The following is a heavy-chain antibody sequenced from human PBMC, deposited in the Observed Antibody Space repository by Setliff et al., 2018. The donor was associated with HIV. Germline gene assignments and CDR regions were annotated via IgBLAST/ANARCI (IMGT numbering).Heavy chain of an antibody. D-gene: IGHD3-16*01. CDR1: GGSISSGDYY. CDR2: IYYSGST. J-gene: IGHJ3*02. CDR3: AKTVVGDSYALPNDGFDI. V-gene: IGHV4-61*08. Sequence: SETLSLTCTVSGGSISSGDYYWSWIRQPPGKGLEWIGYIYYSGSTNYNPSLKSRATMSVDTSNNRFSLKLSSVIALDTAVYYCAKTVVGDSYALPNDGFDIWGQGTMVTVS.